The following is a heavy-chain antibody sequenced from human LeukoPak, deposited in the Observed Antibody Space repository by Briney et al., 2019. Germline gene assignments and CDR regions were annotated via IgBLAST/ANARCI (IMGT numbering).Heavy chain of an antibody. CDR2: ISGGVDST. J-gene: IGHJ4*02. CDR1: GFTLTNYA. Sequence: GGSLRLSCVASGFTLTNYAMFWVRQAPGKGLEWVSTISGGVDSTYYADSVKGRSTISRDTSKNTLYLQMNSLRAEDTAVYYCAKGVNWYFASWGQGTLVTVSS. CDR3: AKGVNWYFAS. D-gene: IGHD1-1*01. V-gene: IGHV3-23*01.